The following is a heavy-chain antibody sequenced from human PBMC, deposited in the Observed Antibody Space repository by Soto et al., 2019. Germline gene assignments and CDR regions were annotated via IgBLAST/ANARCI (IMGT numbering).Heavy chain of an antibody. Sequence: QVQLVQYGAEVKMPGASVKVSCKASGYTFTSYGISWVRQAPGQGLEWMGWISAYNGNTNYAQKLQGRVTMTTDTSTSTAYMELRSLRSDDTAVYYCASKLRSYYYYGMDVWGQGTTVTVSS. CDR1: GYTFTSYG. J-gene: IGHJ6*02. CDR2: ISAYNGNT. V-gene: IGHV1-18*01. D-gene: IGHD2-15*01. CDR3: ASKLRSYYYYGMDV.